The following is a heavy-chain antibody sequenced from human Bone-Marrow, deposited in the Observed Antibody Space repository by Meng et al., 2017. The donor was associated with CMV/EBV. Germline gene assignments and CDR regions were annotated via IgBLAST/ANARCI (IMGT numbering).Heavy chain of an antibody. CDR1: GGSISSSRYY. J-gene: IGHJ5*02. CDR3: ARVIVLIPAAIPSDNWFDP. CDR2: IYYSGTT. V-gene: IGHV4-39*07. Sequence: SDTLSLTCTVSGGSISSSRYYWGWIRQPPGKGLEWIGSIYYSGTTYYNPSLKSRVTSRVTISLNTSNNQFSLRLTSVTAADTAVYYCARVIVLIPAAIPSDNWFDPWGQGTLVTVSS. D-gene: IGHD2-2*01.